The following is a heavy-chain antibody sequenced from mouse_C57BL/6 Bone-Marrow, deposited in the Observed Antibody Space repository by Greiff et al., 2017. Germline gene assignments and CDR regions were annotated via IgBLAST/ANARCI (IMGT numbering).Heavy chain of an antibody. CDR2: IWRGGST. D-gene: IGHD1-1*01. CDR3: AKMYYGSSMDY. V-gene: IGHV2-5*01. Sequence: QVQLKESGPGLVQPSQSLSITCTVSGFSLTSYGVHWVRQSPGKGLEWLGVIWRGGSTDYNAACMSRLSITKDNAKSQAFFKMNSLQADDTAIYYCAKMYYGSSMDYWGQVTSVTVSS. J-gene: IGHJ4*01. CDR1: GFSLTSYG.